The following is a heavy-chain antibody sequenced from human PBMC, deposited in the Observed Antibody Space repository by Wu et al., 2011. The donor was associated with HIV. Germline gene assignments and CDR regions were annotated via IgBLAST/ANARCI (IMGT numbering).Heavy chain of an antibody. Sequence: SVKVSCKTSGYTFTITNYYMHWVRQAPGQGLEWMGIINPSASTTTYAQKFQGRLTMTRDTSTDTVYMDLSSLRSEDTAVYYCARVARPLSPLDYWGPGTRVTVSP. J-gene: IGHJ4*02. CDR3: ARVARPLSPLDY. V-gene: IGHV1-46*01. CDR1: GYTFTITNYY. CDR2: INPSASTT.